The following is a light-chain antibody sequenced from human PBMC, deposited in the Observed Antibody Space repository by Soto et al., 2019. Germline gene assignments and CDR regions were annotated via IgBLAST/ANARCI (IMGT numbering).Light chain of an antibody. Sequence: QSVLTQPASVSGSPGQSITISCTGSNRGIGAYDYVSWYQQHPGKPPTLFIYEVTFRPSGVPNRCSGSKSGNTATLTISGLLTEDEADYYGGSYASATLIFCGGTTLTVL. V-gene: IGLV2-14*01. CDR2: EVT. J-gene: IGLJ2*01. CDR1: NRGIGAYDY. CDR3: GSYASATLI.